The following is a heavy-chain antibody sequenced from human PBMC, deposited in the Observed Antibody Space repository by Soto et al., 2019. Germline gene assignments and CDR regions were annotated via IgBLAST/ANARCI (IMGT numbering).Heavy chain of an antibody. J-gene: IGHJ4*02. D-gene: IGHD4-17*01. V-gene: IGHV4-59*01. Sequence: SETLSLTCTVSGGSISSYYWSWIRQPPGKGLEWIGYIYYSGSTNYNPSLKSRVTISVDTSKNQFSLKLSSVTAADTAVYYCASLFYGDSPTNDSRGQGTLVTVPS. CDR1: GGSISSYY. CDR2: IYYSGST. CDR3: ASLFYGDSPTNDS.